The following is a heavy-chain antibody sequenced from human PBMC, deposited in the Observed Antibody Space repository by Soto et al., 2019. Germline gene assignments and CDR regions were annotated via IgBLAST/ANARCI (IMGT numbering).Heavy chain of an antibody. J-gene: IGHJ4*02. V-gene: IGHV1-3*01. D-gene: IGHD6-19*01. CDR2: INAGNGNT. CDR1: GYTFTSYA. CDR3: ARDGGGELSVAGNGGLFDY. Sequence: QVQLVQSGAEVKKPGASVKVSCKASGYTFTSYAMHWVRQAPGQRLEWMGWINAGNGNTKYSQKFQGRVTITRDTPASTAHMELSSLRSEDTAVYYCARDGGGELSVAGNGGLFDYWGQGTLVTVSS.